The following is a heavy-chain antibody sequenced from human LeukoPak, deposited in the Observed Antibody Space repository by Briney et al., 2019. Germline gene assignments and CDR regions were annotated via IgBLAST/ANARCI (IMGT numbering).Heavy chain of an antibody. V-gene: IGHV4-34*01. J-gene: IGHJ5*02. Sequence: PSETLSLTCAVYGGSFSGYYWSWIRQPPGKGLEWIGEINHSGSTNYNPSLKSRVTISVDTSKNQFSLKLSSVTAADTAVYYCASRDGWSGSYHRFDPWGQGTLVTVFS. CDR1: GGSFSGYY. CDR3: ASRDGWSGSYHRFDP. CDR2: INHSGST. D-gene: IGHD1-26*01.